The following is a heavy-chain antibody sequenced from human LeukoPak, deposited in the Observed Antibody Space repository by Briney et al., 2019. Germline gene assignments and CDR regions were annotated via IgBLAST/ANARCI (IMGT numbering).Heavy chain of an antibody. Sequence: PSETLSLTCTVSGGSISSSNYYWGWIRQPPVKGLEWIGSINYSRSTYYNPSLKSRVTISVHTSKNQFSLKLRSVTAADTAVYYCARQVTAGGGYYAYYFDSWGQGTLVTVSS. CDR1: GGSISSSNYY. D-gene: IGHD3-3*01. CDR2: INYSRST. CDR3: ARQVTAGGGYYAYYFDS. V-gene: IGHV4-39*01. J-gene: IGHJ4*02.